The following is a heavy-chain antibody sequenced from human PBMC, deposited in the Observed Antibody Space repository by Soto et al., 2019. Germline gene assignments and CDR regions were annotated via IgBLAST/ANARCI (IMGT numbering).Heavy chain of an antibody. D-gene: IGHD5-18*01. J-gene: IGHJ6*02. CDR3: ARDMGYSYGAQYYYYCGMDV. CDR1: GYTFTGYY. Sequence: GASVKVSCKASGYTFTGYYMHWVRQAPGQGLEWMGWINPNSGGTNYAQKFQGWVTMTRDTSISTAYMELSRLRSDDTAVYYCARDMGYSYGAQYYYYCGMDVWGQGTTVTVSS. CDR2: INPNSGGT. V-gene: IGHV1-2*04.